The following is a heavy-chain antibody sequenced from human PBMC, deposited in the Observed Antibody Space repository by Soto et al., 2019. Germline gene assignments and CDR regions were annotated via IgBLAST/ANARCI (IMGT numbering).Heavy chain of an antibody. CDR3: AKDWGSSGWFNWFDS. Sequence: QVQLVESGGGVVQPGRSLRLSCVVSGFTLSNTGVHWVHQAPGQGLEWVSMISHDGFSQYYLDSVKGRFTISRDNSKNTVYLQMNSLRPEDTSVYYCAKDWGSSGWFNWFDSWGQGTLVTVSS. CDR1: GFTLSNTG. CDR2: ISHDGFSQ. J-gene: IGHJ5*01. D-gene: IGHD6-19*01. V-gene: IGHV3-30*18.